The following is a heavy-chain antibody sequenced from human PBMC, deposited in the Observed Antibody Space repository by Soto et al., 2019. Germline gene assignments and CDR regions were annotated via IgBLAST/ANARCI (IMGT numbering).Heavy chain of an antibody. CDR2: VYSTEIT. V-gene: IGHV4-59*01. Sequence: SETLSLTCTVSGDSISSYFWSWIRQPPGKGLEWIGYVYSTEITNYNPSLKSRVAMSIDTSKNQFSLKVRSVTAADTAVYYCARGSEAWFDPWGQGTLVTVS. CDR1: GDSISSYF. J-gene: IGHJ5*02. CDR3: ARGSEAWFDP.